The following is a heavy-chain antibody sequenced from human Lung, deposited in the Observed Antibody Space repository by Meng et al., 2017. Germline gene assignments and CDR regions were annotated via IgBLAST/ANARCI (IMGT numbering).Heavy chain of an antibody. CDR3: ASLPDTLEY. CDR2: ITSSSGYR. J-gene: IGHJ4*02. D-gene: IGHD1-1*01. CDR1: GFHFSRHT. Sequence: GESLKISCEASGFHFSRHTMNWVRQAPGKGLEWVSFITSSSGYRHYADSVKGRFSISRDNAKNSLYLQMNSLRVEDTAVYYCASLPDTLEYWGQGTRVT. V-gene: IGHV3-21*06.